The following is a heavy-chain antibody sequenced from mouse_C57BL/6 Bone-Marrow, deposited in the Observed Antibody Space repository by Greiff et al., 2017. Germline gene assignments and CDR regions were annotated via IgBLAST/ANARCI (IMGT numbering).Heavy chain of an antibody. CDR1: GFTFSDYY. J-gene: IGHJ2*01. V-gene: IGHV5-12*01. CDR2: ISNGGGST. Sequence: EVKVVESGGGLVQPGGSLKLSCAASGFTFSDYYMYWVRQTPEKRLEWVAYISNGGGSTYYPDTVKGRFTISRDNAKNTLYLQMSRLKSEDTAMYYCARADSLDYWGQGTTLTVSS. CDR3: ARADSLDY.